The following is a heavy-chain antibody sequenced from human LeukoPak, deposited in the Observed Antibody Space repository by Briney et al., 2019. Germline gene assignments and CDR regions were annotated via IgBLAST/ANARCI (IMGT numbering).Heavy chain of an antibody. V-gene: IGHV3-21*01. Sequence: GGSLRRSCAGSGFYFSSYSMNWVRQAPGKGLEWVLVLSSSSSYIYYADSVKGRFTISRDNAKNSLYLQMNSLRAEDTAVYYCARVRGYSSSHIEYYFDDWGQGTLVTVSS. J-gene: IGHJ4*02. CDR2: LSSSSSYI. D-gene: IGHD6-13*01. CDR3: ARVRGYSSSHIEYYFDD. CDR1: GFYFSSYS.